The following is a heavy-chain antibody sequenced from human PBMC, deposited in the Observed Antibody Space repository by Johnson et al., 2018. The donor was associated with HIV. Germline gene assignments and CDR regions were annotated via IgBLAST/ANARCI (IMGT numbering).Heavy chain of an antibody. CDR1: GFSFSSYA. Sequence: QMLLVESGGGVVQPGRSLRLSCAASGFSFSSYAMHWVRQSPGKGLEWVAVISFDGSNKYYADSVKGRFTISRDNSKNTLYLQMSSLRVEDTAVYYCASGHMWSGFWGQGTMVTVSS. V-gene: IGHV3-33*08. D-gene: IGHD3/OR15-3a*01. J-gene: IGHJ3*01. CDR2: ISFDGSNK. CDR3: ASGHMWSGF.